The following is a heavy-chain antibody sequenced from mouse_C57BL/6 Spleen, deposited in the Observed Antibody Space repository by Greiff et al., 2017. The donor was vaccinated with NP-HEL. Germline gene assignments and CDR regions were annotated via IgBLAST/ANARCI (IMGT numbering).Heavy chain of an antibody. D-gene: IGHD1-1*01. CDR1: GYTFTDYE. CDR3: TRGGPVRYGSSYWYFDV. Sequence: QVQLQQSGAELVRPGASVTLSCKASGYTFTDYEMHWVKQTPVHGLEWIGAIDPETGGTAYNQKFTGKAILTADKSSSTAYMELRSLTSEDSAVYYCTRGGPVRYGSSYWYFDVWGTGTTVTVSS. V-gene: IGHV1-15*01. CDR2: IDPETGGT. J-gene: IGHJ1*03.